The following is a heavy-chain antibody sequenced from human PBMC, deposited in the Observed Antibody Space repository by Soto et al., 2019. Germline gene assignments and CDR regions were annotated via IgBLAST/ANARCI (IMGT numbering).Heavy chain of an antibody. J-gene: IGHJ6*02. CDR2: INHSGST. CDR3: ARGQGSPNYYYYYGMDF. CDR1: GGSFSGYY. D-gene: IGHD3-10*01. Sequence: SETLSLTCAVYGGSFSGYYWSWIRQPPGKGLEWIGEINHSGSTNYNPSLKSRVTISVDTSKNQFSLKLSSVTAADTAVYYCARGQGSPNYYYYYGMDFWGQGTTVTVSS. V-gene: IGHV4-34*01.